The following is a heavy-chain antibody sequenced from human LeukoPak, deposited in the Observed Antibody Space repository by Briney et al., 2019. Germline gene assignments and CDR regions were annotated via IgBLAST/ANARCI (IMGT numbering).Heavy chain of an antibody. CDR3: AREMGIAARRLDY. CDR1: GFTFSDYY. D-gene: IGHD6-6*01. V-gene: IGHV3-7*01. Sequence: GGSLRLSCEASGFTFSDYYFNWIRQAPGKGLEWVANIKQDGSEKYYVDSVKGRFTISRDNAKNSLYLQMNSLRAEDTAVYYCAREMGIAARRLDYWGQGTLVTVSS. J-gene: IGHJ4*02. CDR2: IKQDGSEK.